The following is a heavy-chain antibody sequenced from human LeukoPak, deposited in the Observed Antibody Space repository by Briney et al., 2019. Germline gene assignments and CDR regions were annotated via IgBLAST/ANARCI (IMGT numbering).Heavy chain of an antibody. Sequence: PGGSLRLSCAASGFTFRSYSMNWVRQAPGKGLEWVSSISSSDTYIYYADSVKGRFTISRDSAKNSLYLQMNSLRAEDTAVYYCARVSGTTGSRSDFDYWGQEPWSPSPQ. CDR3: ARVSGTTGSRSDFDY. J-gene: IGHJ4*01. V-gene: IGHV3-21*01. D-gene: IGHD1-1*01. CDR1: GFTFRSYS. CDR2: ISSSDTYI.